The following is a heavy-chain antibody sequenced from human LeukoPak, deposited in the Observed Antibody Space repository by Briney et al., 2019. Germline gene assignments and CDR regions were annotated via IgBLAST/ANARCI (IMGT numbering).Heavy chain of an antibody. J-gene: IGHJ4*02. Sequence: PGGSLRLSCAAPGFTFSGYAMHWVRQAPGKGLEWVSGMWWNSGSIDYADSVKGRFTISRDNAKNALYLQMNSLRADDTAVYYCAKDRRNYYGSGSPDYWGQGTLVTVSS. D-gene: IGHD3-10*01. CDR1: GFTFSGYA. CDR3: AKDRRNYYGSGSPDY. CDR2: MWWNSGSI. V-gene: IGHV3-9*01.